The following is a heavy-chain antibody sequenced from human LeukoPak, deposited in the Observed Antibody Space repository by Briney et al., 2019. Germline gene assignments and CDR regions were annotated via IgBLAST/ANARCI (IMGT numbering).Heavy chain of an antibody. CDR1: GGSISSYY. V-gene: IGHV4-4*07. D-gene: IGHD5-18*01. Sequence: SETLSLTCTVSGGSISSYYWSWIRQPAGKGLEWIGRIYTSGSTNYNPSLKSRVTMSVDTSKSQFSLNLNSVTAADTAVYYCARDISPYTYGFAYWGQGTLVTVSS. CDR2: IYTSGST. J-gene: IGHJ4*02. CDR3: ARDISPYTYGFAY.